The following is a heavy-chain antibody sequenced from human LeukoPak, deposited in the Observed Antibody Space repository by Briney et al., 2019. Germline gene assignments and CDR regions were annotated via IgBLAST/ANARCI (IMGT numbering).Heavy chain of an antibody. CDR2: ISSSSSYI. D-gene: IGHD6-19*01. Sequence: GGSLRLSCAASGFTFSSYSMNWVRQAPGKGLEWVSSISSSSSYIYYADSVKGRFTISRDNAKNSLYLQMNSLRAEDTAVHYCARDGRIAVAGTGNWFDPWGQGTLVTVSS. J-gene: IGHJ5*02. V-gene: IGHV3-21*01. CDR1: GFTFSSYS. CDR3: ARDGRIAVAGTGNWFDP.